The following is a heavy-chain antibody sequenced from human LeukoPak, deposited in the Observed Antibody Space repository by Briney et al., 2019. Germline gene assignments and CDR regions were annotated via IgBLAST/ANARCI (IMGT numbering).Heavy chain of an antibody. V-gene: IGHV3-23*01. J-gene: IGHJ4*02. CDR3: AKDVGAFYYYDSSGLSPFDY. CDR1: GFTFSSYA. Sequence: GGSLRLSCAASGFTFSSYAMSWVRQAPGKVLEWVSAISGSGGSTYYADSVKGRFTISRDNSKNTLYLQMNSLRAEDTAVYYCAKDVGAFYYYDSSGLSPFDYWGQGTLVTVSS. D-gene: IGHD3-22*01. CDR2: ISGSGGST.